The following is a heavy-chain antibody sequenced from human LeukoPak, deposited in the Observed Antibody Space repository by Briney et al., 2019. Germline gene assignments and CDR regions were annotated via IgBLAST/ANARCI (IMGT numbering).Heavy chain of an antibody. CDR1: GYRVTNYW. CDR3: ARRRDLYSGSYYPFDY. CDR2: IYPGDSET. J-gene: IGHJ4*02. V-gene: IGHV5-51*01. D-gene: IGHD1-26*01. Sequence: GESLKISCKGSGYRVTNYWIGWVRQIPGKGLEWMGIIYPGDSETRYSPSFQGQVTISADKSIRTAYLQWSSLKASDTAVYYCARRRDLYSGSYYPFDYWGQGTLVTVSS.